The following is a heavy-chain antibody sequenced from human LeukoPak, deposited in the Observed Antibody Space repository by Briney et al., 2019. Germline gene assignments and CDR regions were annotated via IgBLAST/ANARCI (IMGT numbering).Heavy chain of an antibody. CDR2: INPNSGGT. D-gene: IGHD4-11*01. V-gene: IGHV1-2*02. Sequence: ASVKVSCKASGYTFTSYGISWVRQAPGQGLEWMGWINPNSGGTNYAQKFQGRVTMTRDTSISTAYMELSRLRSDDTAVYYCAFTVTTRFDYWGQGTLVTVSS. J-gene: IGHJ4*02. CDR1: GYTFTSYG. CDR3: AFTVTTRFDY.